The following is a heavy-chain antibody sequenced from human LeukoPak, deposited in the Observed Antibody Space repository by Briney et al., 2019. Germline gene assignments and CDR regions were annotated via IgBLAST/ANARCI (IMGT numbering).Heavy chain of an antibody. D-gene: IGHD4-17*01. CDR3: ARGLVTTGTDAFDI. Sequence: GGSLRLSCAASGFTVSNNYMNWVRQAPGKGLEWVSIIYSGGSAYYPDSVKGRFTISRDNSKNTLYLQMNSLKAEDTAVYYCARGLVTTGTDAFDIWGRGTMVIVSS. CDR1: GFTVSNNY. CDR2: IYSGGSA. V-gene: IGHV3-66*01. J-gene: IGHJ3*02.